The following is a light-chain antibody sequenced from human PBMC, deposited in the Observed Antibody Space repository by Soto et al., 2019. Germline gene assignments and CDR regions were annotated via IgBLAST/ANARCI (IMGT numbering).Light chain of an antibody. CDR2: DTS. Sequence: EIVLTKSPATLSLSPGETAALSCRASQSVSMYLAWYQQRPGQAPRLLIYDTSNRATGIPARFSARGFGTDLTLIISNLEPEDSAVYYCQHRSNWPPITFGQGTRLEIK. CDR3: QHRSNWPPIT. V-gene: IGKV3-11*01. CDR1: QSVSMY. J-gene: IGKJ5*01.